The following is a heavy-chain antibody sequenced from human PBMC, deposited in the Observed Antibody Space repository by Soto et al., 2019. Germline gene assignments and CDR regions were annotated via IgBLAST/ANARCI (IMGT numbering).Heavy chain of an antibody. D-gene: IGHD3-10*01. V-gene: IGHV3-23*01. CDR3: AKDGEKRRAVGGGGYFGS. Sequence: VGSLRLSCETSGFNFGYFAMSWVRRAPGQGLEWVSVISDRGAKTYYADSVKGRFSISRDNSKNIVFLQLNSVRAEDAAHDYCAKDGEKRRAVGGGGYFGSWGPGTLVTVSS. CDR1: GFNFGYFA. CDR2: ISDRGAKT. J-gene: IGHJ4*02.